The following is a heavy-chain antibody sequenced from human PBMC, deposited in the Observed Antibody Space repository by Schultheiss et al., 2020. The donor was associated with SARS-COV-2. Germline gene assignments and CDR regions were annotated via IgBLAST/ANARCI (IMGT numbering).Heavy chain of an antibody. D-gene: IGHD5-18*01. CDR1: GYTFTGYY. V-gene: IGHV1-2*02. CDR3: ARDPGDAEYGYGLHDY. Sequence: ASVKVSCKASGYTFTGYYMHWVRQAPGQGLEWMGWINPNSGGTNYAQKFQGRVTMTRDTSISTAYMELSRLRSDDTAVYYCARDPGDAEYGYGLHDYWGQGTLVTVAS. CDR2: INPNSGGT. J-gene: IGHJ4*02.